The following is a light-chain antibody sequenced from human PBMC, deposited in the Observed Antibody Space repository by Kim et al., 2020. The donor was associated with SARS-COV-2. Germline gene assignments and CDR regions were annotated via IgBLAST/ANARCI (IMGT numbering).Light chain of an antibody. V-gene: IGLV1-51*01. CDR2: DNN. CDR3: GTWDDSLSAVV. Sequence: GKKDIIPCSGNNANNGSNFVSWYSQLPGTAPKFVIYDNNKRPSGIPDRFSGSKSGTSATLGITGLQTGDEADYYCGTWDDSLSAVVFGGGTQLTVL. J-gene: IGLJ2*01. CDR1: NANNGSNF.